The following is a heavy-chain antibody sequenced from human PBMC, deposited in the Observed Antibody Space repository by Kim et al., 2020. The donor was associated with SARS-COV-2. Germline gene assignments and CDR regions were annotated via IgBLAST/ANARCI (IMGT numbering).Heavy chain of an antibody. CDR3: AKAGYSSSWYDLTYGMDV. D-gene: IGHD6-13*01. CDR2: ISGSGGST. V-gene: IGHV3-23*01. CDR1: GFTFSSYA. Sequence: GGSLRLSCAASGFTFSSYAMSWVRQAPGKGLEWVSAISGSGGSTYYADSVKGRFTISRDNSKNTLYLQMNSLRAEDTAVYYCAKAGYSSSWYDLTYGMDVWGQGTTVTVSS. J-gene: IGHJ6*02.